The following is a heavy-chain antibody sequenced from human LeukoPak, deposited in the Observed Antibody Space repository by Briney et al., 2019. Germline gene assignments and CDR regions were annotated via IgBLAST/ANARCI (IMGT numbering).Heavy chain of an antibody. D-gene: IGHD5-18*01. V-gene: IGHV6-1*01. CDR3: ASAHGYIDY. CDR1: GDSFSSNSAA. Sequence: SQTLSLTCAISGDSFSSNSAAWNWLRQSPSRGLEWLGRTYYRSKWYNDYAVSVKSRITINPDTSKNQFSLQLNSVTPEDTAVYYCASAHGYIDYWGQGTLVTVSS. J-gene: IGHJ4*02. CDR2: TYYRSKWYN.